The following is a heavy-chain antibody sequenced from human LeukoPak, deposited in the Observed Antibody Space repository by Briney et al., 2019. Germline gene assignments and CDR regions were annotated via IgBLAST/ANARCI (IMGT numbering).Heavy chain of an antibody. CDR2: IYYSGST. D-gene: IGHD3-22*01. V-gene: IGHV4-59*01. Sequence: PSETLSLTCTVSGGFISSYYWSWIRQPPGKGMEWIGYIYYSGSTNYNPSLKSRVTISVDTSKNQFSLKLSSVTAADTAVYYCARDPPTYYYDSSAYWAPAYYFDYWGQGTLVTVSS. CDR1: GGFISSYY. J-gene: IGHJ4*02. CDR3: ARDPPTYYYDSSAYWAPAYYFDY.